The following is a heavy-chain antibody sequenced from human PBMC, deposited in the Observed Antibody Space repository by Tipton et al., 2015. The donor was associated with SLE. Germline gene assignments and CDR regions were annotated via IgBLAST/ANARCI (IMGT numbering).Heavy chain of an antibody. Sequence: TLSLTCTVSGGSISSYYWSWIRQPPGKGLEWIGSIYHSGSTYYNPSLKSRVTISVDTSKNQFSLKLSSVTAADTAVYYWSTIFWLVIKGWFDPWGQGTLVTVSS. CDR2: IYHSGST. D-gene: IGHD3-9*01. V-gene: IGHV4-59*04. J-gene: IGHJ5*02. CDR1: GGSISSYY. CDR3: STIFWLVIKGWFDP.